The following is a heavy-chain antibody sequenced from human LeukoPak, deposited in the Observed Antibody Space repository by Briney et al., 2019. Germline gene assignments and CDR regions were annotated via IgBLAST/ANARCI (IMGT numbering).Heavy chain of an antibody. Sequence: PSETLSLTCTVSGGSIHSYYWSWIRQPPGKGLEWIGYISYSGSTYYNPSLKSRVTISLGTSKNQFSLRLTSVTAADTAMYYCVRGRNDFDYWGQGTLVTVSS. V-gene: IGHV4-59*13. CDR2: ISYSGST. CDR1: GGSIHSYY. J-gene: IGHJ4*02. D-gene: IGHD1-1*01. CDR3: VRGRNDFDY.